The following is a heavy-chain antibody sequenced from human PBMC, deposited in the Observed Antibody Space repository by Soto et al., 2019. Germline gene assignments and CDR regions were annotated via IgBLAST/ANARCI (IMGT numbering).Heavy chain of an antibody. J-gene: IGHJ4*02. V-gene: IGHV1-58*01. D-gene: IGHD3-3*01. CDR3: AADNDFWSGHYSFDY. Sequence: SVKVSCKASGFTFSSSAVQWVRQARGQRLEWIGWIVVGSGNTNYAQKFQERVTITRDMSTSTAYMELTSLRSEDTAVYYCAADNDFWSGHYSFDYWGQGALVTAPQ. CDR1: GFTFSSSA. CDR2: IVVGSGNT.